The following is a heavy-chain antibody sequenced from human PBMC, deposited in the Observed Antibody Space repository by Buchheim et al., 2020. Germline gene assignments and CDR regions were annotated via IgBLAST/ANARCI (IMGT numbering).Heavy chain of an antibody. J-gene: IGHJ6*02. Sequence: QVQLQQWGAGLLKPSETLSLTCAVYGGPFSGYYWSWIRQPPGKGLEWIGEINHSGSTNYNPSLKSRVTISVDTSKNQFSLKLSSVTAADTAVYYCARDVHGRHPYGSYYYGMDVWGQGTT. CDR3: ARDVHGRHPYGSYYYGMDV. V-gene: IGHV4-34*01. CDR1: GGPFSGYY. D-gene: IGHD4-17*01. CDR2: INHSGST.